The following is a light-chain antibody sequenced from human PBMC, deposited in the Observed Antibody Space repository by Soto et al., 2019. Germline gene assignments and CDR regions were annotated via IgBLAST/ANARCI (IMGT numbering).Light chain of an antibody. CDR1: QSVSNN. J-gene: IGKJ4*01. Sequence: EIVMTQSPATLSVSPGERATLSCRASQSVSNNLAWYQQQPGQAPSLLIYGASTRATGIPARFSGSGSGTDFTLTISSLQSEDFAVYYCQQYNNWPPLTFGGGTKVEIK. CDR2: GAS. CDR3: QQYNNWPPLT. V-gene: IGKV3-15*01.